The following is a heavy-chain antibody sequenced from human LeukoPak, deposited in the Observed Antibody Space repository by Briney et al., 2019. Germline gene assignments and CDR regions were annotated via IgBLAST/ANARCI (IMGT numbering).Heavy chain of an antibody. CDR2: ISPDGSAT. V-gene: IGHV3-74*03. Sequence: PGGSLRLSCVASGFSFSGRWMHWVRQVPGKGLVAVSRISPDGSATTYADSVKGRFTISRDNAKNTLYLEMNSLTAEDTALYYCTTSGYYNGYHYWGQGTLVTVSS. CDR3: TTSGYYNGYHY. J-gene: IGHJ4*02. CDR1: GFSFSGRW. D-gene: IGHD2/OR15-2a*01.